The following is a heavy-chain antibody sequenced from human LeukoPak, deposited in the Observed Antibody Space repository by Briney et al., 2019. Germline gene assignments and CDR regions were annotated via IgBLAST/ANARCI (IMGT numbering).Heavy chain of an antibody. V-gene: IGHV3-23*01. J-gene: IGHJ3*02. Sequence: GESLTLSCAASGFSVTTYATGWVRQAPGKGLEWVSVISDRGDRTHYADSVKGRFTISRDSSKNILYLQMNSLRGEDTAVYYCAKGRWGLTINNFDIWGQGTMVTVSS. CDR2: ISDRGDRT. CDR1: GFSVTTYA. CDR3: AKGRWGLTINNFDI. D-gene: IGHD3-9*01.